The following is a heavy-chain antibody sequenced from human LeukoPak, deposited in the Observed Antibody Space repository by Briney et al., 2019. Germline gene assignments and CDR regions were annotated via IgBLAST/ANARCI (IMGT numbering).Heavy chain of an antibody. D-gene: IGHD3-22*01. J-gene: IGHJ4*02. Sequence: ASVKVSCKASGGTFSRYAISWVRQAPGEGLEWRGGISPIFGTANYAQKFQGRVTITADESTSTAYMELSSLRSEDTAVYYCARVSNYYDSSGYYYYFDYWGQGTLVTVSS. CDR3: ARVSNYYDSSGYYYYFDY. CDR1: GGTFSRYA. CDR2: ISPIFGTA. V-gene: IGHV1-69*13.